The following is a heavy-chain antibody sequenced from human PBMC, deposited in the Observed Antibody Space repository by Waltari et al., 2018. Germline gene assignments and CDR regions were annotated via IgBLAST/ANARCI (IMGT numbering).Heavy chain of an antibody. Sequence: QVQLQESGPGLVKPSETLSLTCTVSGGSISSYYWSWIRQPPGKGLEWIGYIYYSGSTNYNPSRKSRVTISVDTSKNQFSRKLSSVTAADTAVYYCASMGDSVSVAAAGTYYYGMDVWGQGTTVTVSS. V-gene: IGHV4-59*01. CDR1: GGSISSYY. J-gene: IGHJ6*02. CDR3: ASMGDSVSVAAAGTYYYGMDV. D-gene: IGHD6-13*01. CDR2: IYYSGST.